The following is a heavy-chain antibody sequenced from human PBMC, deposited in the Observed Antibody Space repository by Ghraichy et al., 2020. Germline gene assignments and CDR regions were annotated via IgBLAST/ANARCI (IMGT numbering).Heavy chain of an antibody. CDR3: ARDLGCTNGVCYDYYGMDV. CDR1: GGSISSYY. CDR2: TYYSWRT. V-gene: IGHV4-59*01. Sequence: SETLSLTCTVSGGSISSYYWSWIRQPPGKGLEWIGYTYYSWRTNYNPSLKSRVTISVDTSKNQFSLKLSSVTAADTAVYYCARDLGCTNGVCYDYYGMDVWGQGTTVTVSS. D-gene: IGHD2-8*01. J-gene: IGHJ6*02.